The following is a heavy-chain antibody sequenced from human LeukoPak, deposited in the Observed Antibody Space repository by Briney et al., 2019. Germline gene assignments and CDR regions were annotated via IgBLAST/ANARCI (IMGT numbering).Heavy chain of an antibody. J-gene: IGHJ4*02. CDR3: AKGLYGSGGTYFDY. CDR2: ISYDGSNK. V-gene: IGHV3-30*18. Sequence: PGGSLRLSCAASGFTFSSYGMQWVRQAPGKGLELVAVISYDGSNKYYADSVKGRFTISRDNSKNTLYLQMNSLRAEDTAVYFCAKGLYGSGGTYFDYWGQGTLVTVSS. D-gene: IGHD3-10*01. CDR1: GFTFSSYG.